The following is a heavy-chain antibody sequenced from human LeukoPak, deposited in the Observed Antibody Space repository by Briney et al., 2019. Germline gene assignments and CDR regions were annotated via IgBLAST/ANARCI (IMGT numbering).Heavy chain of an antibody. V-gene: IGHV3-30*18. CDR3: AKDNDVVPAATSAPDY. CDR1: GFTFSSYG. J-gene: IGHJ4*02. Sequence: GGSLRLSCAASGFTFSSYGIHWVRQAPGKGLEWVAATSYDGSNKHYADSVKGRFIISRDNSKNTLYLQMNSLRAEDTAVYYCAKDNDVVPAATSAPDYWGQGTLVTVSS. D-gene: IGHD2-2*01. CDR2: TSYDGSNK.